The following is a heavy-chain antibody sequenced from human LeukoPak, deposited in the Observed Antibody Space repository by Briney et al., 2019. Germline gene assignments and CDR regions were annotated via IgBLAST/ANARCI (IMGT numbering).Heavy chain of an antibody. CDR1: GGSISSGGYY. D-gene: IGHD3-10*01. CDR2: IYYSGST. CDR3: ASLTYYYGSGSYYEDY. Sequence: SETLSLTCTVSGGSISSGGYYWSWIRQQPGKGLEWIGCIYYSGSTYYNPSLKSRVTISVDTSKNQFSLKLSSVTAADTAVYYCASLTYYYGSGSYYEDYWGQGTLVTVSS. J-gene: IGHJ4*02. V-gene: IGHV4-31*03.